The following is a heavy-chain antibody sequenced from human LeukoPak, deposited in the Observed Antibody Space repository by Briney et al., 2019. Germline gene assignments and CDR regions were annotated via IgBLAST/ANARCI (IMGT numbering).Heavy chain of an antibody. CDR2: IYYTGNT. D-gene: IGHD5-18*01. J-gene: IGHJ4*02. CDR1: GDSITGYY. V-gene: IGHV4-39*07. CDR3: ARDGAPWIQLSQGRYYFDY. Sequence: SETLSLTCSVSGDSITGYYWGWIRQPPGKGLEWIGNIYYTGNTYYNSSLKSRVTISLDTSKNQFSLKLSSVTAADTAVYYCARDGAPWIQLSQGRYYFDYWGQGTLVTVSS.